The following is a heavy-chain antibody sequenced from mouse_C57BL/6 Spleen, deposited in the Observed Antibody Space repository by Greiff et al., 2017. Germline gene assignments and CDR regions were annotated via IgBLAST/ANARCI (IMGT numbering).Heavy chain of an antibody. Sequence: VQLQQSGAELVKPGASVKMSCKASGYTFTSYWITWVKQRPGQGLEWIGDIYPGSGSTNYNEKFKSKATLTVDTSSSTAYMQLSSLTSEDSAVYYCARDYSNYFDDWGQGTTLTVSS. J-gene: IGHJ2*01. V-gene: IGHV1-55*01. CDR2: IYPGSGST. D-gene: IGHD2-5*01. CDR1: GYTFTSYW. CDR3: ARDYSNYFDD.